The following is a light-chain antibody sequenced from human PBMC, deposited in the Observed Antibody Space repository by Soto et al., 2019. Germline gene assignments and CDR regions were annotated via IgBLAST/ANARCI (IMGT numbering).Light chain of an antibody. J-gene: IGKJ2*01. Sequence: NVLTQSPGTLSLSPGERATLSCRASQSVGGTYLAWYQQKPGQAPRLLIYVATTRAPGFPDRFSASGSGTDFTHTISRLEPDDFAVYYCHQYGDSPHTFGQGTKPEIK. CDR1: QSVGGTY. CDR3: HQYGDSPHT. CDR2: VAT. V-gene: IGKV3-20*01.